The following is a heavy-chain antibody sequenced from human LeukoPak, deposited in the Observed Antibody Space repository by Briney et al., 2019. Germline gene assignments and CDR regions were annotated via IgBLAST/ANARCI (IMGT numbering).Heavy chain of an antibody. CDR1: GFSVSIDY. D-gene: IGHD2-21*02. J-gene: IGHJ4*02. V-gene: IGHV3-23*01. Sequence: GGSLRLSCAVSGFSVSIDYMNWVRQAPGKGLEWVSAISGGGSTIYYADSVKGRFTTSRDNSKNTLFLQMNSLRDEDTAVYYCAKEWEAYCGGDCYSAFDYWDLGTLVTVSS. CDR3: AKEWEAYCGGDCYSAFDY. CDR2: ISGGGSTI.